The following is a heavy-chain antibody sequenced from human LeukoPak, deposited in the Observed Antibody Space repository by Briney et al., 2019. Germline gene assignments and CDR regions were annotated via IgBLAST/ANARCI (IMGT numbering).Heavy chain of an antibody. CDR1: GGTFNNYA. J-gene: IGHJ3*01. D-gene: IGHD5-18*01. CDR2: IVPNCGIA. V-gene: IGHV1-69*04. CDR3: ARDQGDNSYGYYAIWYAFDV. Sequence: SVKVSCKASGGTFNNYAISWVRQAPGQGLEWMGRIVPNCGIANYAQEFQGRLIITADKATSSAYMELSSLRSEDTAVYYCARDQGDNSYGYYAIWYAFDVWGQGTMVTVSS.